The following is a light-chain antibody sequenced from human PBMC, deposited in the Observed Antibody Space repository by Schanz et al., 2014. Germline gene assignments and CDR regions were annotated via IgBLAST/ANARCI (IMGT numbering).Light chain of an antibody. CDR2: AAS. Sequence: DIQMTQSPSSLSASVGDRVTITCRASQTISIYLNWYQQKAGKAPKLLIYAASSLQSGVPSRFSGSGSGTDFTLTISSLRPEDFATNYCQQTYSTVWPVGQGTKVEIK. J-gene: IGKJ1*01. CDR1: QTISIY. V-gene: IGKV1-39*01. CDR3: QQTYSTVWP.